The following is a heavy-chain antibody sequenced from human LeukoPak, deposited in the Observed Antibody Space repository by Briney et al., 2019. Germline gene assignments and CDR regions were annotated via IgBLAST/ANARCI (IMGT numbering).Heavy chain of an antibody. Sequence: ASVKVSCKASGYTFTGYYMHWVRHAPGQGLEWMGWINPNSGGTNYAQKFQGRVTMTRDTSISTAYMELSRLRSDDTAVYYCARDSLGPLLGPYYYYYGMDVWGQGTTVTVSS. CDR1: GYTFTGYY. CDR2: INPNSGGT. J-gene: IGHJ6*02. D-gene: IGHD7-27*01. V-gene: IGHV1-2*02. CDR3: ARDSLGPLLGPYYYYYGMDV.